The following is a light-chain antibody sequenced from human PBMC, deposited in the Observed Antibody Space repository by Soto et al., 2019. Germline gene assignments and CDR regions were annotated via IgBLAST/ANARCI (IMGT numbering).Light chain of an antibody. CDR2: AAS. V-gene: IGKV1-39*01. CDR1: QSISSY. CDR3: QQSYSTPIT. Sequence: DIQMTQCPSSLSASVGDRVTITCQASQSISSYLNWYQQKPGKAPKLLIYAASSLQSGGPSRFSGSGSGTDFTLTISSLQPEDFATYYCQQSYSTPITLGQGTRLEIK. J-gene: IGKJ5*01.